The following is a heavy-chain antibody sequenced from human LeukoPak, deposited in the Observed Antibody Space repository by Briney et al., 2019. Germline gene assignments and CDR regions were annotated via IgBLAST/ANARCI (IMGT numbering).Heavy chain of an antibody. CDR2: INHSGST. Sequence: PSETLSLTCAVYGGSFSGYYWSWIRQPPGKGLEWIGEINHSGSTNYNPSLKSRVTISVDTSKNQSSLKLSSVTAADTAVYYCAKDGEFNSNWYHHDAFDMWGQGTMVTVSS. J-gene: IGHJ3*02. D-gene: IGHD6-13*01. CDR1: GGSFSGYY. V-gene: IGHV4-34*01. CDR3: AKDGEFNSNWYHHDAFDM.